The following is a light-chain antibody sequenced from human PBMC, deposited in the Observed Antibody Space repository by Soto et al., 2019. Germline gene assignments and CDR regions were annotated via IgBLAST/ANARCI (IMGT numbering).Light chain of an antibody. J-gene: IGKJ1*01. CDR2: QAS. CDR3: QQYNDYWT. Sequence: DTQMTQSPSTLSASVGDRVTIACRASRSLNIWLARYQQKPGRAPKLLIYQASTLTSGVPSRFSGSGSGSEFTLTISSLQPDDFATYYCQQYNDYWTFGQGTKVEI. V-gene: IGKV1-5*03. CDR1: RSLNIW.